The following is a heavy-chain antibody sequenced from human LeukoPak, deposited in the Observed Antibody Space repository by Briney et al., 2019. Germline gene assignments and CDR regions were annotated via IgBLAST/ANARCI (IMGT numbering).Heavy chain of an antibody. CDR3: ARGPYASGTYGRRGWVHYMDV. CDR2: ISWDGGGT. Sequence: GGSLRLSCAASGFTFDDYAMHWVRQAPGKGLEWVSLISWDGGGTYYADSVKGRFTISRDNAKNSLYLQMNSLRAEDTAVYYCARGPYASGTYGRRGWVHYMDVWGKGTTVTISS. J-gene: IGHJ6*03. CDR1: GFTFDDYA. D-gene: IGHD3-10*01. V-gene: IGHV3-43D*03.